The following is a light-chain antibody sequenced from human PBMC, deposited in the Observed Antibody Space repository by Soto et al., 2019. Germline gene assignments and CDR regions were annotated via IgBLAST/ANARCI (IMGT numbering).Light chain of an antibody. J-gene: IGLJ1*01. CDR3: ASYTTHTARFV. CDR2: EVS. CDR1: SSDVGSYNR. V-gene: IGLV2-18*02. Sequence: QSALTQPPSVSGSPGQSVTIPCTGTSSDVGSYNRVSWYHQAPGTAPRLMIYEVSNRPSGVPDRFSGSKSGNTASLTISGRQAEDEADYYCASYTTHTARFVFGTGTKLTVL.